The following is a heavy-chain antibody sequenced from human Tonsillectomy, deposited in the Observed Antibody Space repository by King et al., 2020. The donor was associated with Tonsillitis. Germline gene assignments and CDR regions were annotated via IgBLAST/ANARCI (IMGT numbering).Heavy chain of an antibody. V-gene: IGHV3-30*04. CDR2: ISYDGSNK. D-gene: IGHD3-22*01. CDR3: ARDFSINMIVVVMGAFDI. CDR1: GFTFSSYA. J-gene: IGHJ3*02. Sequence: QLVQSGGGVVQPGRSLRLSCAASGFTFSSYAMHWVRQAPGKGLEWVAVISYDGSNKYYADSVEGRFTISRDNSKNTLYLQMNSLRAEDTAVYYFARDFSINMIVVVMGAFDIWGQGTMVTVSS.